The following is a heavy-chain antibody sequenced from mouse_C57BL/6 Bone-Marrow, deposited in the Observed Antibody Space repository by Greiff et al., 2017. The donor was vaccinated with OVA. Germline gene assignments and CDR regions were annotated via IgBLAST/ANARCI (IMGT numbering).Heavy chain of an antibody. CDR3: ARPPHYYGSSYWYFDV. Sequence: VQLQQPGPELVKPGASVKISCKASGYSFTGYYMNWVKQSPEKSLEWIGEINPSTGGTTYNQKFKAKATLTVDKSSSTAYMQLKSLTSEDSAVYDCARPPHYYGSSYWYFDVWGTGTTVTVSS. D-gene: IGHD1-1*01. J-gene: IGHJ1*03. V-gene: IGHV1-42*01. CDR1: GYSFTGYY. CDR2: INPSTGGT.